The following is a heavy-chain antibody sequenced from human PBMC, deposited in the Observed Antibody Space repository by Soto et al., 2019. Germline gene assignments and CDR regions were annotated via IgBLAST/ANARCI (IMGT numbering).Heavy chain of an antibody. CDR2: IRSKAFGGTA. Sequence: GGSLRLSCTGSGFIFGDHGMTWVRQAPGKGLEWVGFIRSKAFGGTAEYAASVKGRFITSRDDSENIAFLQTNSVKNDDTAVYYCTRDGRGSNWHYPSQALDLWGQGALVTVSS. V-gene: IGHV3-49*04. CDR3: TRDGRGSNWHYPSQALDL. D-gene: IGHD1-7*01. J-gene: IGHJ4*02. CDR1: GFIFGDHG.